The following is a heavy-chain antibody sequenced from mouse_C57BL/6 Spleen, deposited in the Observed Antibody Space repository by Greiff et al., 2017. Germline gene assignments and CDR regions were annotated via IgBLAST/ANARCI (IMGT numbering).Heavy chain of an antibody. CDR1: GYTFTSYW. CDR2: IYPGSGST. J-gene: IGHJ2*01. D-gene: IGHD2-4*01. CDR3: ARGGVYDYDGGGYFDY. Sequence: QVHVKQPGAELVKPGASVKMSCKASGYTFTSYWITWVKQRPGQGLEWIGDIYPGSGSTNYNEKFKSKATLTVDTSSSTAYMQLSSLTSEDSAVYYCARGGVYDYDGGGYFDYWGQGTTLTVSS. V-gene: IGHV1-55*01.